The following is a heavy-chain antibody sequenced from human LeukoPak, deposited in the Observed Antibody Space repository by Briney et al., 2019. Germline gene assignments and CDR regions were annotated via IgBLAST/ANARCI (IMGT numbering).Heavy chain of an antibody. V-gene: IGHV1-18*01. J-gene: IGHJ4*02. CDR2: ISTYKSHT. D-gene: IGHD5-18*01. Sequence: ASVKVSCKASGYTFTTYGISWVRQAPGQGLEWMGWISTYKSHTNNAQKLQGRVTMTTDTSTNTAYMELRSLTSDDTAVYYCARDRRDTAMIPGDYWGQGTLVTVSS. CDR1: GYTFTTYG. CDR3: ARDRRDTAMIPGDY.